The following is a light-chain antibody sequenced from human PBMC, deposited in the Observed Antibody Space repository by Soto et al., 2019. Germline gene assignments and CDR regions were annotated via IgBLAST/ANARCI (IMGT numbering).Light chain of an antibody. Sequence: EIVLTQSPATLSLSPGERATLSCRASQSVSSYLAWYQQKPGQAPRLLIYDASNRATGIQARFSGSGSGKDFTLTISSLEPEDFAVYYCQQRSNWPITFGQGTRLEIK. CDR2: DAS. CDR1: QSVSSY. V-gene: IGKV3-11*01. CDR3: QQRSNWPIT. J-gene: IGKJ5*01.